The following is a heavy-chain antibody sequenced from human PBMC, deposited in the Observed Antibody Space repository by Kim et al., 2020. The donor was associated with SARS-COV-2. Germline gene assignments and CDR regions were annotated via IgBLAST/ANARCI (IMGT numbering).Heavy chain of an antibody. J-gene: IGHJ4*02. D-gene: IGHD6-25*01. CDR1: GGSFSGYY. Sequence: SETLSLTCAVYGGSFSGYYWSWIRQPPGKGLEWIGEINHSGSTNYNPSLKSRVTISVDTSKNQFSLKLSSVTAADTAVYYCARETNLQRQSMVDYWGQGTLVTVSS. CDR3: ARETNLQRQSMVDY. V-gene: IGHV4-34*01. CDR2: INHSGST.